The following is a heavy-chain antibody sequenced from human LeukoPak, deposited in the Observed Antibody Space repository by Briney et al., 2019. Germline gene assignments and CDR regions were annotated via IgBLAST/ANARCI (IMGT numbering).Heavy chain of an antibody. CDR1: GFTFSSYA. Sequence: GGSLRLSCAASGFTFSSYAMSWVRQAPGKGLEWVSAISGSGGSTYYADSVKGRFTISRDNSKNTLYLQMNSLRAEDTAVYYCAKMMGYYYDSSGLGFDYWGQGTLVTVSS. D-gene: IGHD3-22*01. J-gene: IGHJ4*02. CDR2: ISGSGGST. V-gene: IGHV3-23*01. CDR3: AKMMGYYYDSSGLGFDY.